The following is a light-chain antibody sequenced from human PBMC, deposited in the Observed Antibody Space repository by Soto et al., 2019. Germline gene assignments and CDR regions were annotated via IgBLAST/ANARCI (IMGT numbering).Light chain of an antibody. V-gene: IGKV1-9*01. Sequence: IQLTQSPSSLSASVGDRVTITCRASQGIINYLAWYQQKPGKAPKLLIYGASTLQSGVPSRFGGSGSGTDFPLPVSRPAPEDFATYYCQQLFIHPPTFGPGTKVDIK. CDR2: GAS. CDR1: QGIINY. J-gene: IGKJ3*01. CDR3: QQLFIHPPT.